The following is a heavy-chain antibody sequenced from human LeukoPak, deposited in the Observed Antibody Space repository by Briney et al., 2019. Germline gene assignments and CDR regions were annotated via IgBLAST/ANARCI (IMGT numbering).Heavy chain of an antibody. CDR1: GGTFSSYA. V-gene: IGHV1-69*05. CDR3: ARGGPPEPAAPHYNWFDP. J-gene: IGHJ5*02. CDR2: IIPIFGTA. D-gene: IGHD2-2*01. Sequence: SVKVSCKASGGTFSSYAISWVRQAPGQGLEWMGGIIPIFGTANYAQKFQGRVTMTRDTSTSTVYMELSSLRSEDTAVYYCARGGPPEPAAPHYNWFDPWGQGTLVTVSS.